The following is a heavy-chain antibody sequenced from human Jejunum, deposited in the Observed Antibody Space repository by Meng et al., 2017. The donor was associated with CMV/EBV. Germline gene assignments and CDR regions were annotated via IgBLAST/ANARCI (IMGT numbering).Heavy chain of an antibody. V-gene: IGHV2-5*02. J-gene: IGHJ3*02. CDR2: IYWDDDK. CDR3: VHRPEYGSGNDAFDI. CDR1: GFSLSTSGVG. Sequence: GFSLSTSGVGVGWIRQPPGKALEWLALIYWDDDKRYSPSLKTRLTITKDTSKNQVVLTMTNMDPVDTATYYCVHRPEYGSGNDAFDIWGQGTMVTVSS. D-gene: IGHD3-10*01.